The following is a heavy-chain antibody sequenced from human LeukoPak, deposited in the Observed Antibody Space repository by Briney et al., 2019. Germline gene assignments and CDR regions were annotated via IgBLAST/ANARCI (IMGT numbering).Heavy chain of an antibody. CDR1: GFTVSSNY. CDR3: ARVLKMLWLIHYYGMDV. J-gene: IGHJ6*02. D-gene: IGHD2-8*01. Sequence: GGSLRLSCAASGFTVSSNYMSWVRQAPGKGLEWVSVIYSGGSTYYADSVKGRFTISRDNAKNSLYLQMNSLRAEDTAVYYCARVLKMLWLIHYYGMDVWGQGTTVTVSS. CDR2: IYSGGST. V-gene: IGHV3-53*01.